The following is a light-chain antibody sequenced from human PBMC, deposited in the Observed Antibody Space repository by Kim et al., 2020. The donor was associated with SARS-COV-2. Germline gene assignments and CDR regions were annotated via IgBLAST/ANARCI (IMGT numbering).Light chain of an antibody. CDR3: AAWDDSLSGHVV. CDR1: SSNIGSNY. V-gene: IGLV1-47*01. Sequence: ELTQPPSASGTPGQRVTISCSGSSSNIGSNYVYWYQQLPGTAPKLLIYRNNQRPSGVPDRFSGSKSGTSASLAISGLRSEDEADYYCAAWDDSLSGHVVFGGGTQLTFL. CDR2: RNN. J-gene: IGLJ2*01.